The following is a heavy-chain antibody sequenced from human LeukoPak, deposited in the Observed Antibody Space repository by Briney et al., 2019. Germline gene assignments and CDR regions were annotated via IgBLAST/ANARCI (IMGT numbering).Heavy chain of an antibody. V-gene: IGHV4-31*03. CDR3: ARDRSGYYDY. J-gene: IGHJ4*02. Sequence: SETLSLTCTVSGGSISSGGYYCSWIRQHAGKGLEWIGYIYYSGSTYYNPSLKSRVTISVDTSKNQFSLKLSSVTAADTAVYYCARDRSGYYDYWGQGTLVTVSS. D-gene: IGHD3-22*01. CDR2: IYYSGST. CDR1: GGSISSGGYY.